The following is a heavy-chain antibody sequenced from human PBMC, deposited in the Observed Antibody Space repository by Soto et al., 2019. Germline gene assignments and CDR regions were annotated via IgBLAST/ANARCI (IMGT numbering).Heavy chain of an antibody. V-gene: IGHV4-34*01. CDR1: GGSFSGYY. D-gene: IGHD5-12*01. CDR3: ARGRRCLRYQDNWFDP. J-gene: IGHJ5*02. Sequence: SETLSLTCAVYGGSFSGYYWTWIRQPPGKGLEWLGEINHSGNTNYNPSLKSRVTISIDTSKNQFSLKLSSVTAADTAVYYCARGRRCLRYQDNWFDPWGQGTLVTVSS. CDR2: INHSGNT.